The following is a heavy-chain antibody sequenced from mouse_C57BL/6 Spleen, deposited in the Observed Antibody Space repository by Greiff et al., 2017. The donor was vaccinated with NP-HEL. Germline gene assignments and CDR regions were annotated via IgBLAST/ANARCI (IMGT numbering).Heavy chain of an antibody. V-gene: IGHV1-76*01. CDR3: ARSGITTVVGDY. CDR2: IYPGSGNT. CDR1: GYTFTSYW. J-gene: IGHJ2*01. Sequence: VQLQQPGAELVKPGASVKLSCKASGYTFTSYWMHWVKQRPGQGLEWIARIYPGSGNTYYNEKFKGKATLTAEKSSSTAYMQLSSLTSEDSAVYFCARSGITTVVGDYWGQGTTLTVSS. D-gene: IGHD1-1*01.